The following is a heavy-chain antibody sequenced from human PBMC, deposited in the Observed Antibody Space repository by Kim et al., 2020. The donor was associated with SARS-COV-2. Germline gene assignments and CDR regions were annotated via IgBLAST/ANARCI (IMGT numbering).Heavy chain of an antibody. V-gene: IGHV4-61*01. J-gene: IGHJ5*02. CDR2: IYYSGST. CDR3: ARDWARGGWFDP. D-gene: IGHD3-16*01. CDR1: GGSVSSGSYY. Sequence: SETLSLTCTVSGGSVSSGSYYWSWIRQPPGKGLEWIGYIYYSGSTNYNPSLKSRVTISVDTSKNQFSLKLSSVTAADTAVYYCARDWARGGWFDPWGQGT.